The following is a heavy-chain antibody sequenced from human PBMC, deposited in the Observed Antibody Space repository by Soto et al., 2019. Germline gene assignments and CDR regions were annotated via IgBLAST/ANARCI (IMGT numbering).Heavy chain of an antibody. J-gene: IGHJ6*02. CDR2: IYGGGTT. CDR1: GLTVSSNY. V-gene: IGHV3-53*01. D-gene: IGHD3-10*01. CDR3: ARELSGGSSMDV. Sequence: PGGSLRLSCAASGLTVSSNYMSWVRQAPGKGLEWVSVIYGGGTTYYADSVKGRFTISRDTSKNTLYLQMNSLRAEDTAVYSCARELSGGSSMDVWGQGTTVPVSS.